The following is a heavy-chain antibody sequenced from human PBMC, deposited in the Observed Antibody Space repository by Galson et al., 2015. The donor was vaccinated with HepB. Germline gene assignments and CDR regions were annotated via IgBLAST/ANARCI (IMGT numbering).Heavy chain of an antibody. CDR3: ARGVIVVVPAAMDYYYYMDV. CDR1: GYTLTELS. V-gene: IGHV1-18*01. Sequence: SVKVSCKVSGYTLTELSMHWVRQAPGQGLEWMGWISAYNGNTNYAQKLQGRVTMTTDTSTSTAYMELRSLRSDDTAVYYCARGVIVVVPAAMDYYYYMDVWGKGTTVTVSS. CDR2: ISAYNGNT. J-gene: IGHJ6*03. D-gene: IGHD2-2*01.